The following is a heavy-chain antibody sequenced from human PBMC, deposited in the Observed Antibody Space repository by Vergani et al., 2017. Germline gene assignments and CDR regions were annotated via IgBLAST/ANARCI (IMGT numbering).Heavy chain of an antibody. V-gene: IGHV4-61*02. D-gene: IGHD5-18*01. Sequence: QVQLQESGPGLVKPSQTLSLTCTVSGGSISSGSYYWSWIRQPAGKGLEWIGRIYTSGSTNYNPSLKSRVTISVDTPKNQFSLKLSSVTAADTAVYYCAGESVDTAMVINYWGQGTLVTVSS. CDR2: IYTSGST. CDR3: AGESVDTAMVINY. J-gene: IGHJ4*02. CDR1: GGSISSGSYY.